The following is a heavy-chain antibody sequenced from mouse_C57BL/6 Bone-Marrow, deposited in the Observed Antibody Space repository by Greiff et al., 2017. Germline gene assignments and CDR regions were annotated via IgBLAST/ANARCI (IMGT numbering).Heavy chain of an antibody. CDR2: ISDGGSYT. CDR1: GFTFSSYA. CDR3: ARVLWYFDV. V-gene: IGHV5-4*01. J-gene: IGHJ1*03. Sequence: EVQLVESGGGLVKPGGSLKLSCAASGFTFSSYAMSWVRQTPEKRLEWVATISDGGSYTYYPDNVKGRFTISRDNAKNNLYLQMSHLKSEDTAMYYCARVLWYFDVWGTGTTVTVSS.